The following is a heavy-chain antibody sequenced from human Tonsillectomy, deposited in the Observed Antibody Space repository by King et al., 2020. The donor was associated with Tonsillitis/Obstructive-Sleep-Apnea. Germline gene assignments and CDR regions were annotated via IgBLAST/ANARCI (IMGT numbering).Heavy chain of an antibody. CDR1: GYTFTSYG. Sequence: VQLVQSGAEVKKPGASVKVSCKASGYTFTSYGITWVRQAPGQGLEWMGWISAYNGNTNYAQKFQGRVTMTTDTSTSTAYMELRSLRSDDTAVYYCARGQQDDYGDYRDAFDIWGQGTMVTVSS. J-gene: IGHJ3*02. D-gene: IGHD4-17*01. V-gene: IGHV1-18*01. CDR3: ARGQQDDYGDYRDAFDI. CDR2: ISAYNGNT.